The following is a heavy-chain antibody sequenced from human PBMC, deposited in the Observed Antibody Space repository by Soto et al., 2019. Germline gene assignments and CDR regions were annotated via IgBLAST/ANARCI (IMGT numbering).Heavy chain of an antibody. J-gene: IGHJ5*02. Sequence: QVQLVQSGAEVKKPGSSVKVSCKASGGTFSSYAISWVRQAPGHGLEWMGGIIPIFGTANYAQKFQGRVTITADESTSTAYMELSSLRAEETAVDYCARDPVGAVTGGWFDPWGQGTLVTVSS. CDR1: GGTFSSYA. CDR3: ARDPVGAVTGGWFDP. CDR2: IIPIFGTA. D-gene: IGHD1-26*01. V-gene: IGHV1-69*01.